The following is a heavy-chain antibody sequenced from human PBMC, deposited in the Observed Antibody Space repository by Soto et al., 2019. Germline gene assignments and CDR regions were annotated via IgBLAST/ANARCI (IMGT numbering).Heavy chain of an antibody. J-gene: IGHJ3*02. CDR3: AHSQEYDRSSWCWAVGSAAFAI. CDR2: IYWDDDK. V-gene: IGHV2-5*02. CDR1: GFSLSTSGVG. Sequence: ESLPTLVNTTPARTLSCTFSGFSLSTSGVGVGWIRQPPAKALEWLALIYWDDDKRYSPSLKSRLTITKETSKSQVVLTTTNMDRVDTATYYCAHSQEYDRSSWCWAVGSAAFAIWGQGTMVT. D-gene: IGHD6-13*01.